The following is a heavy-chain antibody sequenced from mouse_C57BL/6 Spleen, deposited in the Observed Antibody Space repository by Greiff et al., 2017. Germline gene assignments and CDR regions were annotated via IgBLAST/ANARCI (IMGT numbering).Heavy chain of an antibody. V-gene: IGHV1-19*01. J-gene: IGHJ1*03. CDR3: ARSSYYYGSSYLYFDV. Sequence: VQLQQSGPVLVKPGASVKMSCKASGYTFTDYYMNWVKQSHGKSLEWIGVINPYNGGTSYNQKFKGKATLTVDKSSSTAYMELNSLTSEDSAVYYCARSSYYYGSSYLYFDVWGTGTTVTVSS. CDR1: GYTFTDYY. D-gene: IGHD1-1*01. CDR2: INPYNGGT.